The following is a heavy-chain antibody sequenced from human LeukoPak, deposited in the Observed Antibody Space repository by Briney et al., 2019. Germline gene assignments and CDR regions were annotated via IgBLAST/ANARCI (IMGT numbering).Heavy chain of an antibody. V-gene: IGHV3-23*01. D-gene: IGHD3-10*01. J-gene: IGHJ3*02. Sequence: GGGLRLSCAASGFTFSGYAMSWVRQAPGGGVEWVSSISGSGGSAYYADSVKGRFTISKDNSKSTLYMQMNSMRAEDTAVYYCAKRKGSAFDIWGQGTMVTVSS. CDR1: GFTFSGYA. CDR3: AKRKGSAFDI. CDR2: ISGSGGSA.